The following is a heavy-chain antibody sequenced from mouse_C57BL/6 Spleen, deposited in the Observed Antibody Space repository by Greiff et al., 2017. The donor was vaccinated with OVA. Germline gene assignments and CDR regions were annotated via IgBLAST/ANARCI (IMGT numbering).Heavy chain of an antibody. CDR2: INYDGSST. V-gene: IGHV5-16*01. J-gene: IGHJ4*01. Sequence: EVKVVESEGGLVQPGSSMKLSCTASGFTFSDYYMAWVRQVPEKGLEWVANINYDGSSTYYLDSLKSRFIISRDNAKNILYLQMSSLKSEDTATYYCASLQGYAMDYWGQGTSVTVSS. CDR1: GFTFSDYY. CDR3: ASLQGYAMDY. D-gene: IGHD2-10*01.